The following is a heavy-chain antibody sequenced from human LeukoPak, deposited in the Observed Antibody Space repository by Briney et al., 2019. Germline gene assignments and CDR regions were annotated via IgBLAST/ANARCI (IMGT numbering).Heavy chain of an antibody. Sequence: GAPVKVSCKASGYTFTSYGISWVRQAPGQGLEWMGWISAYNGNTNYAQKLQGRVTMTTDTSTSTAYMELRSLRSDDTAVYYCARGQLLWFGEFFDFGYWGQGTLVTVSS. J-gene: IGHJ4*02. CDR3: ARGQLLWFGEFFDFGY. CDR1: GYTFTSYG. V-gene: IGHV1-18*01. CDR2: ISAYNGNT. D-gene: IGHD3-10*01.